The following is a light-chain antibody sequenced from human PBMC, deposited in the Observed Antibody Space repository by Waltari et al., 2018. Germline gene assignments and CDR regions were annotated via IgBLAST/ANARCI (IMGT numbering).Light chain of an antibody. CDR2: KDP. J-gene: IGLJ1*01. V-gene: IGLV3-25*03. CDR3: LSADSSGPYLYV. CDR1: AFPRQF. Sequence: SYELTQPPSVSVSPGQTARITCSGDAFPRQFAYLYQQTPGQAPVLVIYKDPERPSGIPERFSGSSSGTTVTLTISGVQAEDEADYYCLSADSSGPYLYVFGTGTTVTVL.